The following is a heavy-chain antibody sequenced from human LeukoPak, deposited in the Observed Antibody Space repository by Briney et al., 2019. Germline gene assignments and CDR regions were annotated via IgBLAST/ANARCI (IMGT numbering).Heavy chain of an antibody. V-gene: IGHV3-7*01. J-gene: IGHJ4*02. CDR1: GFTFTTYW. CDR3: ATGARGKN. Sequence: GGSLRLSCTASGFTFTTYWMSWVRQAPGKGLEWVAKINQDGSEKDYVDSVKGRFTISRDNAKNSVYVQINSLRPEDTAVYYCATGARGKNWGQGTLVTVPS. CDR2: INQDGSEK.